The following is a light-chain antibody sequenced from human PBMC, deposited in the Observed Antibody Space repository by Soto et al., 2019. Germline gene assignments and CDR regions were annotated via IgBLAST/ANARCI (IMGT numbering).Light chain of an antibody. CDR3: SSYTTSNTRQIV. Sequence: QSVLTPPASVSGSPGQSITISCTGTSSDVGGYNYVSWYQQHPGKAPKFMIYDVSNRPSGVSNRFSGAKSGHTSSLTISGLQAEDEADYYCSSYTTSNTRQIVFGTGTKVTVL. CDR1: SSDVGGYNY. J-gene: IGLJ1*01. V-gene: IGLV2-14*01. CDR2: DVS.